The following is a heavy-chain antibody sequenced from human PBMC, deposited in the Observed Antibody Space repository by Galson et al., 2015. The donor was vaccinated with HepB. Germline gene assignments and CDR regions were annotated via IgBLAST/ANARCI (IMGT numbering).Heavy chain of an antibody. CDR3: ARLYCGGDPTDYFDY. Sequence: SVKVSCKASGYTFTSYYMHWVRQAPGQGLEWMGIINPSGGSTSYAQKFQGRVTMTRDTSTSTVYMELSSLRSEDTAVYYCARLYCGGDPTDYFDYWGQGTLVTVSS. V-gene: IGHV1-46*01. CDR2: INPSGGST. D-gene: IGHD2-21*02. J-gene: IGHJ4*02. CDR1: GYTFTSYY.